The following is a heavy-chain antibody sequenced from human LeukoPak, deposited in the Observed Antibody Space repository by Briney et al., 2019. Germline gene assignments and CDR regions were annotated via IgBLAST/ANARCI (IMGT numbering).Heavy chain of an antibody. D-gene: IGHD2-15*01. CDR3: AKAFSPAATWFDP. J-gene: IGHJ5*02. CDR2: IWFDGINK. V-gene: IGHV3-33*06. Sequence: GRPLRLSCAASGFTFSTYGMHWVRQAPGKGLEWVAVIWFDGINKYYADSVKGRFTISRDNSYNTLYLQMNSLRVEDTAVYYCAKAFSPAATWFDPWGQGTLVTVSS. CDR1: GFTFSTYG.